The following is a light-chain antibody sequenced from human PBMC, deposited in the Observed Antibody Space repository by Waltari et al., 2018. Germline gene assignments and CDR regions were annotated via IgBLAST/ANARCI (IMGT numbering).Light chain of an antibody. V-gene: IGKV4-1*01. CDR1: TSVFWDSNKKDY. Sequence: VMTQSPDSLAATLGERATINCKSSTSVFWDSNKKDYFASYQQKPGQPPKLLISWATTRESGVPDRFSGSGSGTDFTLTISSLQAEDVAVYYCQQYYSTPVTFGQGTKVEIK. J-gene: IGKJ1*01. CDR2: WAT. CDR3: QQYYSTPVT.